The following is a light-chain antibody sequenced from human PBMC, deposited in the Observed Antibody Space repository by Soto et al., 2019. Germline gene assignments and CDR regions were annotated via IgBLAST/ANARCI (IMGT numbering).Light chain of an antibody. Sequence: EIVLTQSPGTLSLSPGERATVSCRASQSVSSNYLAWYQQKPGQAPRLLIYDASSRATGIPDRFSGSGSGTDFTLTISRLEPEDFAVYYCQQYGSSPPITFGQGTRLEIK. J-gene: IGKJ5*01. CDR3: QQYGSSPPIT. CDR2: DAS. CDR1: QSVSSNY. V-gene: IGKV3-20*01.